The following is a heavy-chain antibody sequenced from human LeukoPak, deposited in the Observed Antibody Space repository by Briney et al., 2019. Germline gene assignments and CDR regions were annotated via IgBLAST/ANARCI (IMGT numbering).Heavy chain of an antibody. D-gene: IGHD1-7*01. J-gene: IGHJ4*02. CDR1: GGSINSYY. V-gene: IGHV4-59*12. CDR3: ARGELELPDY. CDR2: IYYSGST. Sequence: SETLSLTCTVSGGSINSYYWSWIRQPPGKGLEWIGYIYYSGSTNYNPSLKSRVTISVDTSKNQFSLKLSSVTAADTAVYYCARGELELPDYWGQGTLVTVSS.